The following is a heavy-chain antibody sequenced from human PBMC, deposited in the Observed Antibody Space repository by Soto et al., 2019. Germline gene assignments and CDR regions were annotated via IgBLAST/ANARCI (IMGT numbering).Heavy chain of an antibody. CDR1: GGSISSYY. V-gene: IGHV4-59*08. CDR2: IYYSGST. J-gene: IGHJ4*02. CDR3: ARLAATPDFFDY. Sequence: SETLSLTCTVSGGSISSYYWSWIRQPPGKGLEWIGYIYYSGSTNYNPSLKSRVTISVDTSKNQFSLKLSSVTAADTAVYYCARLAATPDFFDYWGQGTLVTVSS. D-gene: IGHD2-15*01.